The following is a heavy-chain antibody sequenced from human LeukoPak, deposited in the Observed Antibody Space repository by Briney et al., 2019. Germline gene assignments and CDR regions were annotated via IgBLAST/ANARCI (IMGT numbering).Heavy chain of an antibody. J-gene: IGHJ4*02. CDR1: GFTFSSYE. Sequence: GGSLRLSCAASGFTFSSYEMNWVRQAPGKGLEWVSYISTSGRTIYYADSVKGRFTISRDNAKNSLYLQMNSLRGEDTALYYCAREKYGDHFDYWGQGTLVTVSS. CDR2: ISTSGRTI. CDR3: AREKYGDHFDY. D-gene: IGHD4-17*01. V-gene: IGHV3-48*03.